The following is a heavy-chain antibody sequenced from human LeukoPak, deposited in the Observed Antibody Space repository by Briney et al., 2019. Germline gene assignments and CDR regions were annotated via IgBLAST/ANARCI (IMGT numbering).Heavy chain of an antibody. J-gene: IGHJ4*02. Sequence: NPGGSLRLSCAASGFTFGSYAMSWVRQAPGKGLEWVSTIGGSGRSTYYADSVKGRFTISRDNSKNTLYLEMNSLRAEDTAVYYCAKDPPSSGTTFDYWGQGTLVAVSS. CDR1: GFTFGSYA. D-gene: IGHD3-10*01. CDR3: AKDPPSSGTTFDY. CDR2: IGGSGRST. V-gene: IGHV3-23*01.